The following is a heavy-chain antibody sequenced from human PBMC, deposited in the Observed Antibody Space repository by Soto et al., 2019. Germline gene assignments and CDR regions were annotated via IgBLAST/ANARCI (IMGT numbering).Heavy chain of an antibody. V-gene: IGHV3-30-3*01. CDR1: GFTFSSYA. CDR2: ISYDGSNK. CDR3: ARAFDPSDLGYCSGGSCYWAYYYYGMDV. D-gene: IGHD2-15*01. Sequence: GGSLRLSCAASGFTFSSYAMHWVRQAPGKGLEWVAVISYDGSNKYYADSVKGRFTISRDNSKNTLYLQMNSLRAEDTAVYYCARAFDPSDLGYCSGGSCYWAYYYYGMDVWGQGTTVTVSS. J-gene: IGHJ6*02.